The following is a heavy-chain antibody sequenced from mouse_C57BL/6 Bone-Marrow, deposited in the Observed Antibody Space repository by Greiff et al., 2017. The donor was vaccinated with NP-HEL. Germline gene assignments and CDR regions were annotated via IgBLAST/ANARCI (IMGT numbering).Heavy chain of an antibody. D-gene: IGHD2-2*01. CDR1: GYTFTSYW. CDR3: ARGDLLWLRRRGFAY. J-gene: IGHJ3*01. V-gene: IGHV1-53*01. Sequence: VQLQQPGTELVKPGASVKLSCKASGYTFTSYWMHWVKQRPGQGLEWIGNINPSNGGTNYNEKFKSKATLTVDKSSSTAYMQLSSLTSEDSAVYYCARGDLLWLRRRGFAYWGKGTLVTVSA. CDR2: INPSNGGT.